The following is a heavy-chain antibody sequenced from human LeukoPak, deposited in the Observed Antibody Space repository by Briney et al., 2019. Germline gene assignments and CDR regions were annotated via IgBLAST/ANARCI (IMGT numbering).Heavy chain of an antibody. CDR2: ISYDGSDK. CDR3: AKTGAIWCSTPSCYYFDF. V-gene: IGHV3-30*18. Sequence: GGSLRLSCAASGFTFSSYAMSWVRQAPGKGLEWVALISYDGSDKHYSDSVKGRFTISRDISKNTVHLQMNSLRPEDTAVYFCAKTGAIWCSTPSCYYFDFWGQGTLVTVSS. CDR1: GFTFSSYA. J-gene: IGHJ4*02. D-gene: IGHD2-2*01.